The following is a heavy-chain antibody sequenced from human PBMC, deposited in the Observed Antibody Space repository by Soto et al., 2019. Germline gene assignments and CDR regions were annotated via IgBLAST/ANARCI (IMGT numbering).Heavy chain of an antibody. V-gene: IGHV3-30-3*01. CDR3: AGGDNYYALGV. CDR1: GSTFSNYI. J-gene: IGHJ6*02. D-gene: IGHD2-15*01. CDR2: ISYDGSNK. Sequence: QLQLVESGGGVVQPGRSLRLSCAASGSTFSNYIMHWVRQAPGKGLEWVAFISYDGSNKDYADSVEGRFTISRDNSKNTLYLQLSSLRPEDTAVYYCAGGDNYYALGVWGQGITVTVSS.